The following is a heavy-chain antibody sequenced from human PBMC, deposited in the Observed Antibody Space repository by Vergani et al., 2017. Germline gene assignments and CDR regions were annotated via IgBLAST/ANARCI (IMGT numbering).Heavy chain of an antibody. CDR2: ISSSTSYI. V-gene: IGHV3-21*01. Sequence: EVQLVESGGGLVKPGESPRLSCVASVFTFGSYSMIWVRHAPRKGLEWVSSISSSTSYIYYADSVEGRFTISRDNAKNSLYLQMNSLRAEDTAVYYCARDLTRYSTASRRYFDYWGQGTLVTVSS. CDR1: VFTFGSYS. J-gene: IGHJ4*02. CDR3: ARDLTRYSTASRRYFDY. D-gene: IGHD5-12*01.